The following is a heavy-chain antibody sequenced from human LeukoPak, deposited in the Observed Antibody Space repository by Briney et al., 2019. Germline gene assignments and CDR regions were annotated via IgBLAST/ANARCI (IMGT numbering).Heavy chain of an antibody. CDR3: ARAPGTGYCSGGSCYSWWFDP. CDR1: GFTFSSYW. Sequence: GRSLRLSCAASGFTFSSYWMSWVRQAPGKGLEWVANIKQDGSGKYYVDSVKGRFTISRDNAKNSLYLQMNSLRAEDTAVYYCARAPGTGYCSGGSCYSWWFDPWGQGTLVTVSS. CDR2: IKQDGSGK. D-gene: IGHD2-15*01. J-gene: IGHJ5*02. V-gene: IGHV3-7*01.